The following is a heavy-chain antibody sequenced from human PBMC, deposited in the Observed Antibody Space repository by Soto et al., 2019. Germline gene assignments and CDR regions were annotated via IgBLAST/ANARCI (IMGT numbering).Heavy chain of an antibody. D-gene: IGHD3-16*01. CDR2: IRSSSRDK. V-gene: IGHV3-21*02. CDR1: GLTFSTYT. J-gene: IGHJ6*02. Sequence: EVQLVESGGGLVKPGGTLRLSCAASGLTFSTYTFNWVRQAPGKGLEWVSSIRSSSRDKFYADSLKARVTISRDNANASVFLQMNNLRGEDTAVYSCARQSWGGDGMDVWGQGTTVTVSS. CDR3: ARQSWGGDGMDV.